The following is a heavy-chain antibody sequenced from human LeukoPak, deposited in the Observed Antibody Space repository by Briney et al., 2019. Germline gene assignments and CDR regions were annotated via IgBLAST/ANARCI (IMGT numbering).Heavy chain of an antibody. CDR1: GYTFSGYY. D-gene: IGHD4-17*01. J-gene: IGHJ4*02. CDR3: ARADYGDVPLDY. Sequence: VASVKVSCKASGYTFSGYYVYWVRQAPGQGLEWMGWINPNSGGTNYAQKFQGRVTMTRDTSISAAYMELSRLRSDDTAVYYCARADYGDVPLDYWGQGTLVTVSS. CDR2: INPNSGGT. V-gene: IGHV1-2*02.